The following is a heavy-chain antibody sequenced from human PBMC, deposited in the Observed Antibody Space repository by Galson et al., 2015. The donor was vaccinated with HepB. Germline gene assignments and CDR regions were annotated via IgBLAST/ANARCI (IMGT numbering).Heavy chain of an antibody. CDR3: ARQPMVADAFDI. CDR2: IIPIFGTA. CDR1: GGTFSSYA. J-gene: IGHJ3*02. Sequence: SVKVSCKASGGTFSSYAISWMRQAPGQGLEWMGGIIPIFGTANYAQKFQGRVTITADESTSTAYMELSSLRPEDTAVYYCARQPMVADAFDIWGQGTMVTVSS. V-gene: IGHV1-69*13. D-gene: IGHD3-10*01.